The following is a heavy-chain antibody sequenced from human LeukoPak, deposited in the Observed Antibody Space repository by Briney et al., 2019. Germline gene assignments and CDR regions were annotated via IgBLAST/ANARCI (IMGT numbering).Heavy chain of an antibody. CDR2: IYYSGST. D-gene: IGHD2-15*01. J-gene: IGHJ4*02. Sequence: KPSETLSLTCTVSGGSISSSSYYWGWIRQPPGKGLEWIGSIYYSGSTYYNPSLKSRVTISVDTSKNQFSLKLSSVTAADTAVYYCARGGVASCYDYWGQGTLVTVSS. V-gene: IGHV4-39*07. CDR1: GGSISSSSYY. CDR3: ARGGVASCYDY.